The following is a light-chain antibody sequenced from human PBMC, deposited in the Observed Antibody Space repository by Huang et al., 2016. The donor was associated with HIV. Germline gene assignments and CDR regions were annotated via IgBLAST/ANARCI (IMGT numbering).Light chain of an antibody. CDR3: QQLNSYHT. Sequence: IQLTQSPSSLSASVGDRVTITCRASPGISSYLAWYQQKPGKAPKILIYAASTLQSGVPARFSGSGSGTDFTLTISSLQPEDFATYYCQQLNSYHTFGGGTKVEIK. CDR2: AAS. V-gene: IGKV1-9*01. J-gene: IGKJ4*01. CDR1: PGISSY.